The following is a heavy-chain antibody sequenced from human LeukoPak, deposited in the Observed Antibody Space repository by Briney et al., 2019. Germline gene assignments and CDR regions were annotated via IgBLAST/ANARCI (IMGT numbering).Heavy chain of an antibody. CDR2: INHSGST. Sequence: SETLSLTCAVYGGSFSGYYWSWIRQPPGKGLEWIGEINHSGSTNYNPSLKSRVTISVDTSKNQFSLKLSSVTAADTAVYYCARVDGSSSWYARSYYYYYMDVWGKGTTVTVSS. CDR1: GGSFSGYY. V-gene: IGHV4-34*01. J-gene: IGHJ6*03. D-gene: IGHD6-13*01. CDR3: ARVDGSSSWYARSYYYYYMDV.